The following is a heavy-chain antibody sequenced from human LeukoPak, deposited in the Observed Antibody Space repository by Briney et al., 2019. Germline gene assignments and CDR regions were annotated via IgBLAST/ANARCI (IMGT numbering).Heavy chain of an antibody. CDR1: GFTFSSYS. V-gene: IGHV3-23*01. J-gene: IGHJ4*02. CDR3: AKGSFTYCGGDCYPFDH. CDR2: VSGSGGST. Sequence: QPGGSLRLSCAASGFTFSSYSMNWVRQAPGKGLEWVSTVSGSGGSTYYADSVKGGFTISRDNSKNTLYLQMNSLRAEDTAVYYCAKGSFTYCGGDCYPFDHWGQGTLVTVSS. D-gene: IGHD2-21*02.